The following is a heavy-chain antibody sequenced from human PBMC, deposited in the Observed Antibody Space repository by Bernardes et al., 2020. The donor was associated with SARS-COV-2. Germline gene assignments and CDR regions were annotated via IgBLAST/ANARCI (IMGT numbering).Heavy chain of an antibody. D-gene: IGHD6-13*01. J-gene: IGHJ6*02. V-gene: IGHV3-9*01. Sequence: GGSLRLSCAASGFTFDDYAMHWVRQAPGKGLEWVSGISWNSGSIGYADSVKGRFTISRDNAKNSLYLQMNSLRAEDTALYYCANWARSFGMDVWGQGTTVTVSS. CDR3: ANWARSFGMDV. CDR2: ISWNSGSI. CDR1: GFTFDDYA.